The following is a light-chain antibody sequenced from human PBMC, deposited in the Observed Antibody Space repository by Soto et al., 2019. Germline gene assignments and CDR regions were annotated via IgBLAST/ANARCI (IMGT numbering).Light chain of an antibody. CDR3: SSYTNSSPFV. J-gene: IGLJ1*01. Sequence: QSVLTQPASVSGCPGQSITISCTGTSSDVGGYNYVSWYQQHPGKAPKLMIYDVSNWPSGVSNRFSGSKSGNTASLTISGLQAEDEADYYCSSYTNSSPFVFGTGTKVTVL. CDR1: SSDVGGYNY. V-gene: IGLV2-14*01. CDR2: DVS.